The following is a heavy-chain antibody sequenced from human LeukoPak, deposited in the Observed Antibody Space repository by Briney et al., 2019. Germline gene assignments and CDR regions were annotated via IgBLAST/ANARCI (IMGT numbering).Heavy chain of an antibody. CDR1: GGSISSGDYY. CDR3: ARGIYFDSSGYSLGPGVIDY. CDR2: IYYSGST. J-gene: IGHJ4*02. V-gene: IGHV4-30-4*01. D-gene: IGHD3-22*01. Sequence: SETLSLTCTVSGGSISSGDYYWSWIRQPPGKGLEWIGYIYYSGSTYYNPSLKSRVTISVDTSKNQFSLRLSSVTAADTAVYYCARGIYFDSSGYSLGPGVIDYWGQGTLVTVSS.